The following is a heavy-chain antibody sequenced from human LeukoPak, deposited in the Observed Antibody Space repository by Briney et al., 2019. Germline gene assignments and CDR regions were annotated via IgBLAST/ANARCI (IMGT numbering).Heavy chain of an antibody. V-gene: IGHV3-30*18. D-gene: IGHD1-26*01. J-gene: IGHJ4*02. CDR3: AKDLLSGSYTYYFDY. CDR2: ISYDGSNK. CDR1: GFTFRSYG. Sequence: PGGSLRLSCAASGFTFRSYGMHWVRQAPGKGLEWVAVISYDGSNKNYADSVKGRFTISRDNSKNTLYLQMNSLRAEDTAVYYCAKDLLSGSYTYYFDYWGQGTLVTVSS.